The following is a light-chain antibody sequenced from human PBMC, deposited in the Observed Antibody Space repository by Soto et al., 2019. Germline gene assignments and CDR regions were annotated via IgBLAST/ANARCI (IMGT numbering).Light chain of an antibody. CDR2: DVN. CDR3: ISYAGSNKPA. V-gene: IGLV2-8*01. J-gene: IGLJ2*01. Sequence: QSALTQPPSASGSPGQSVAISCSGTSSDVCGYNYVSWYQQHPGKDPKLMIYDVNKRPSGVPDRFSGSKSGNTASLTVSGLQAEDEADYYCISYAGSNKPAFGGGTKLTVL. CDR1: SSDVCGYNY.